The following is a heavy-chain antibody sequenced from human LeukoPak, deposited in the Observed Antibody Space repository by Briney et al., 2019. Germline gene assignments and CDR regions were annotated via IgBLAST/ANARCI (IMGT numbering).Heavy chain of an antibody. CDR2: ISAYNGNT. CDR1: GYTFTSYG. J-gene: IGHJ3*02. Sequence: SVKVSCKASGYTFTSYGISWVRQAPGQGLEWMGWISAYNGNTNYAQKLQGRVTMTTDTSTSTAYMELRGLRSDDTAVYYCARFRRDSMVRSDAFDIWGQGTMVTVSS. D-gene: IGHD3-10*01. CDR3: ARFRRDSMVRSDAFDI. V-gene: IGHV1-18*01.